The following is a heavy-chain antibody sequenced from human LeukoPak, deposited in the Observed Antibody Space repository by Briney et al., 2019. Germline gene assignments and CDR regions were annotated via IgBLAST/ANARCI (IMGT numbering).Heavy chain of an antibody. CDR1: GYNVTGYY. J-gene: IGHJ4*02. CDR2: TNPNSGGT. CDR3: ARGGVAGTIDY. Sequence: ASVKVSFKASGYNVTGYYMHWVRQAPGQGLEWMGWTNPNSGGTKYAQKFQGRVTMTRDTSISTAYMELSRLRSDDTAVYYCARGGVAGTIDYWGQGTLVTVSS. D-gene: IGHD6-19*01. V-gene: IGHV1-2*02.